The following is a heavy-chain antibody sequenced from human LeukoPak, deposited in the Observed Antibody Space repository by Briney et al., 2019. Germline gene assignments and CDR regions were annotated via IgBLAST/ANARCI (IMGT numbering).Heavy chain of an antibody. J-gene: IGHJ6*04. CDR1: GFTFGSFS. D-gene: IGHD3-10*02. Sequence: GGSLRLSCAASGFTFGSFSMSWVRQAPGEGLEWVSYISSSGSTIYYADSVKGRFTISRDNAKNSLYLQMNSLRAEDTAVYYCAELGITMIGGVWGKGTTVTISS. CDR3: AELGITMIGGV. V-gene: IGHV3-48*03. CDR2: ISSSGSTI.